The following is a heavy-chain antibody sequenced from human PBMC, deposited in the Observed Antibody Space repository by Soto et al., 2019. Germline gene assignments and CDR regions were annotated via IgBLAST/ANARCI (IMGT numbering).Heavy chain of an antibody. V-gene: IGHV4-59*01. CDR2: IYYSGST. D-gene: IGHD3-9*01. CDR3: ARGRRYSVLFDP. CDR1: GGSISSYY. J-gene: IGHJ5*02. Sequence: KASETLSLTCTVSGGSISSYYWSWIRQPPGKGLEWIGYIYYSGSTNYNPSLKSRVTISVDTSKNQFSLKLSSVTAADTAVYYCARGRRYSVLFDPWGQGTLVTVSS.